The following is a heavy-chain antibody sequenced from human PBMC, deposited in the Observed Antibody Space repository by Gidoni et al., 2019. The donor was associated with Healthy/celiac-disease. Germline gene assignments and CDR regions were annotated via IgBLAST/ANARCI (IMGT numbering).Heavy chain of an antibody. J-gene: IGHJ3*02. CDR1: GFTFSSYA. V-gene: IGHV3-30*01. CDR2: ISYDGSNK. Sequence: QVQLVESGGGVVQPGRSLRLSCAASGFTFSSYAMHWVRQAPGKGLEWVAVISYDGSNKYYADSVKGRFTISRDNSKNTLYLQMNSLRAEDTAVYYCARPLNCSGGSCYLLEAFDIWGQGTMVTVSS. D-gene: IGHD2-15*01. CDR3: ARPLNCSGGSCYLLEAFDI.